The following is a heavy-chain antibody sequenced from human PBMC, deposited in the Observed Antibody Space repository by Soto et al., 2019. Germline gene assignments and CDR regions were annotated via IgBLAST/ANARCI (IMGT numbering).Heavy chain of an antibody. J-gene: IGHJ4*02. D-gene: IGHD2-15*01. CDR3: ARGDYSGFGY. CDR1: GGSLSGYY. Sequence: PSETLSRTCAVYGGSLSGYYWSWIRQPPGKGLEWIGEINHSGSTNYNPSLKSRVTINPDTSKNQFSLQLNSVTPEDTAVYYCARGDYSGFGYWGQGTLVTVSS. V-gene: IGHV4-34*01. CDR2: INHSGST.